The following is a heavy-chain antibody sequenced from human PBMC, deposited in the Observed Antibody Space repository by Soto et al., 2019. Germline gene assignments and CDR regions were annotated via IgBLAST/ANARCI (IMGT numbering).Heavy chain of an antibody. V-gene: IGHV3-23*01. CDR3: AKGPDILTGYRQVHYFDY. J-gene: IGHJ4*02. Sequence: GGSLRLSCAASGFTFITYAMSWVRQAPGKGLEWVSGISGSGGSTYYADSVKGRFTISRDNSKNTLYLQMNSLRAEDTAVYYCAKGPDILTGYRQVHYFDYWGQGTLVTVSS. CDR2: ISGSGGST. D-gene: IGHD3-9*01. CDR1: GFTFITYA.